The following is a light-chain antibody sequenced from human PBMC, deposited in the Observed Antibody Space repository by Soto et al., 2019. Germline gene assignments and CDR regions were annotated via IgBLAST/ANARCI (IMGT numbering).Light chain of an antibody. CDR2: AAS. J-gene: IGKJ1*01. CDR3: QQSYSTPGT. Sequence: DIQMTQSPYSLSASEGDRVTITCRASQSISSYLNWYQQKPGKAPKLLIYAASSLQSGVPSRFSGSGSGTDFTLTISSLQPEDFASYYSQQSYSTPGTVGQGTKVEIK. CDR1: QSISSY. V-gene: IGKV1-39*01.